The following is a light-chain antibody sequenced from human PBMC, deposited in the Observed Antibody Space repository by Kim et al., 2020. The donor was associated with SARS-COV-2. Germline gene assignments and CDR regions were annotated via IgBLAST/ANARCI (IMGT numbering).Light chain of an antibody. CDR1: HSNIESNT. CDR3: ASWDDSLSARV. V-gene: IGLV1-44*01. Sequence: ELTQPPSSSGTPGQSVTISCSGSHSNIESNTVHWYRQVPGTAPKLLIYANNLRPSGVAARFSGSKSGSSASLTISGLQSEDEADYYCASWDDSLSARVFGGGTQLTVL. J-gene: IGLJ7*01. CDR2: ANN.